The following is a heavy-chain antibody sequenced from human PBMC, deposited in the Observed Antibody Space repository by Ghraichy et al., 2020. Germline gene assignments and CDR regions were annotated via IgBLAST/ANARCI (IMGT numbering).Heavy chain of an antibody. CDR2: INSSGST. Sequence: SETLSLTCTVSGDSISSFYWSWIRQPAGKGLEWIGRINSSGSTSYNPSLKSRVTMSVDTSKNQCSLKLRSVTAADTAVYYCARDYLYASSSWFDPWGQGTLFIVSS. CDR1: GDSISSFY. J-gene: IGHJ5*02. V-gene: IGHV4-4*07. D-gene: IGHD2/OR15-2a*01. CDR3: ARDYLYASSSWFDP.